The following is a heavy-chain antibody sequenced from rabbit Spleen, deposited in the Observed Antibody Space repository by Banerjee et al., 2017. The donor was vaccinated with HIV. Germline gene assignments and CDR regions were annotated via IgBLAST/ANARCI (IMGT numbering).Heavy chain of an antibody. Sequence: LEESGGGLVKPGGTLTLTCTVSGFSFSSSYWICWVRQAPGKGLEWIACIYVGDSSGSTYYASWAKCRFTISKTSSPTATLQMTSLTVADTATYFCARDTGSSFSSYGMDLWGPGTLVTVS. CDR3: ARDTGSSFSSYGMDL. V-gene: IGHV1S45*01. CDR2: IYVGDSSGST. CDR1: GFSFSSSYW. D-gene: IGHD8-1*01. J-gene: IGHJ6*01.